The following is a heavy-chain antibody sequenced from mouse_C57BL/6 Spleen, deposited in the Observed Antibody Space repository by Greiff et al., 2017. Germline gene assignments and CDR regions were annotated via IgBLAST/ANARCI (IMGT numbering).Heavy chain of an antibody. CDR1: GFTFSSYG. V-gene: IGHV5-6*01. Sequence: EVQVVESGGDLVKPGGSLKLSCAASGFTFSSYGMSWVRQTPDKRLEWVATISSGGSYTYYPDSVKGRFTISRDNAKNTLYLQMSSLKSEDTAMYYCARGDYYGSSYDWFAYWGQGTLVTVSA. CDR2: ISSGGSYT. J-gene: IGHJ3*01. CDR3: ARGDYYGSSYDWFAY. D-gene: IGHD1-1*01.